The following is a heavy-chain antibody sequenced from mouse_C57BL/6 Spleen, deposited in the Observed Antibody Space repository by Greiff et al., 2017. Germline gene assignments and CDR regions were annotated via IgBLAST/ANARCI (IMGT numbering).Heavy chain of an antibody. CDR2: ISDGGSYT. CDR3: ASVYDGYFGFDY. CDR1: GFTFSSYA. J-gene: IGHJ2*01. D-gene: IGHD2-3*01. Sequence: EVKLVESGGGLVKPGGSLKLSCAASGFTFSSYAMSWVRQTPEKRLEWVATISDGGSYTYYPDNVKGRFTISRDNAKNNMYLQMSHLKSEDTAMYYCASVYDGYFGFDYWGQGTTLTVSS. V-gene: IGHV5-4*03.